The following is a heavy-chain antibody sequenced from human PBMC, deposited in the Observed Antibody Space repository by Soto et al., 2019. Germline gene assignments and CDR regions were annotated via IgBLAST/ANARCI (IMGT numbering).Heavy chain of an antibody. D-gene: IGHD3-16*01. J-gene: IGHJ4*02. CDR1: GGSISSNNW. V-gene: IGHV4-4*02. Sequence: TSSTLSLTWAVSGGSISSNNWWSWVRHPPGKGLEWIGEIYHSGVTNYNPSLKSRVTISVDKSKNQFSLKLSSLTAADTAVYYCARISAYHFDYWGQGTLVTVSS. CDR3: ARISAYHFDY. CDR2: IYHSGVT.